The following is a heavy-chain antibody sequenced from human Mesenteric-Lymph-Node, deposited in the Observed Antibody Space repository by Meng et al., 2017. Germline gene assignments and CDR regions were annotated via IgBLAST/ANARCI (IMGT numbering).Heavy chain of an antibody. D-gene: IGHD2-2*01. J-gene: IGHJ4*02. CDR1: GDSISSGEYF. CDR2: MDYRGST. Sequence: VQLQESGPGLVKPYQTLPLTGTVAGDSISSGEYFWSWIRQPPGKGLEWIGYMDYRGSTFYNPSLKSRVTISVDTSKNQFSLKLSSVTAADTAVYFCARGELLWDYWGQGTLVTVSS. CDR3: ARGELLWDY. V-gene: IGHV4-30-4*01.